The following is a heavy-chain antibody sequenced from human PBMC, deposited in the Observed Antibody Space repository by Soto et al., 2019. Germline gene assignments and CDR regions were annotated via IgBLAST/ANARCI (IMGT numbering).Heavy chain of an antibody. CDR2: VNSDGSGT. Sequence: VGSLTLSCIASGFSFRSDWMHWVRQPPGKGLVWVSRVNSDGSGTSYADSVEGRLTITRDNAKNTLYLQMNSLRAEDTAVYYCTRANGPAAIGHFHYGMDVWGQGTTVTVSS. CDR1: GFSFRSDW. D-gene: IGHD2-2*02. J-gene: IGHJ6*02. V-gene: IGHV3-74*01. CDR3: TRANGPAAIGHFHYGMDV.